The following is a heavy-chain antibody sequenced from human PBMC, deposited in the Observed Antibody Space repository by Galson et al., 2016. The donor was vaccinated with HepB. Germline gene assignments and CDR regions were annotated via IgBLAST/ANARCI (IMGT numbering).Heavy chain of an antibody. V-gene: IGHV3-33*01. CDR3: ARDGWRPSGPGGVYVMDYYYYMDV. CDR1: GSNYG. D-gene: IGHD2-8*01. CDR2: IWYDGSYK. J-gene: IGHJ6*03. Sequence: SLRLSCAASGSNYGMHWVRQAPGKGLEWVALIWYDGSYKYYAGSVKGRFTISRDTSKNTVYLQVDNLRAEDTAVYYCARDGWRPSGPGGVYVMDYYYYMDVWGKGTTVTVSS.